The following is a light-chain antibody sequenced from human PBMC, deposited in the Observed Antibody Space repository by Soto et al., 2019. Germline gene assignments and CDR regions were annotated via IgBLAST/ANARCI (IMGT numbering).Light chain of an antibody. CDR3: SSYTSSSTL. CDR2: EVS. Sequence: QSALTQPASVSGSPGQSITISCTGTSSDVGGYNYVSWYQQHPGKAPKLMIYEVSNRPSGVSNRFSGSKSGNTASLTISGLQAEDEDDYYCSSYTSSSTLFGGGTTLTVL. V-gene: IGLV2-14*01. J-gene: IGLJ3*02. CDR1: SSDVGGYNY.